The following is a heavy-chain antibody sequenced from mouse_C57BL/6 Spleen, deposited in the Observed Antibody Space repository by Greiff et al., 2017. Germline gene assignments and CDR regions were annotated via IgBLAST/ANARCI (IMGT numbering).Heavy chain of an antibody. CDR1: GYTFTSYW. V-gene: IGHV1-55*01. Sequence: QVHVKQPGAELVKPGASVKMSCKASGYTFTSYWITWVKQRPGQGLEWIGDIYPGSGSTNYNEKFKSKATLTVDTSSSTAYMQLSSLTSEDSAVYYCASPGQLRLRFAYWGQGTLVTVSA. CDR3: ASPGQLRLRFAY. D-gene: IGHD3-2*02. J-gene: IGHJ3*01. CDR2: IYPGSGST.